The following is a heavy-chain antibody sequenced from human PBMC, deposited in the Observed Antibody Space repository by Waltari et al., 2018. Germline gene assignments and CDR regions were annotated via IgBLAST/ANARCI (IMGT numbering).Heavy chain of an antibody. D-gene: IGHD4-4*01. CDR3: ARLPTTVTNPPFDY. CDR1: GGSISGYY. V-gene: IGHV4-59*08. CDR2: IYYSGST. J-gene: IGHJ4*02. Sequence: QVRLQESGPGLVKPSETLSLTCTVSGGSISGYYWSWIRQPPGKGLEWIAYIYYSGSTNSNPSLSIRVTISVDTSKNQCSLKVSSVTAADTAVYYCARLPTTVTNPPFDYWGQGILVTVSS.